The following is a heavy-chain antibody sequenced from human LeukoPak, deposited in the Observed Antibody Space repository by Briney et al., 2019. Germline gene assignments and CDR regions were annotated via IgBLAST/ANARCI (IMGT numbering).Heavy chain of an antibody. D-gene: IGHD3-3*01. J-gene: IGHJ4*02. CDR1: GFTFSSYS. CDR2: ISYDGSNK. Sequence: PGGSLRLSCAASGFTFSSYSMHWVRQAPGKGLEWVAVISYDGSNKYYADSVKGRFTISRDNSKNTLYLQMNSLRAEDTAVYYCAKDTDFWSGYYVPSMPDYWGQGTLVTVSS. CDR3: AKDTDFWSGYYVPSMPDY. V-gene: IGHV3-30*18.